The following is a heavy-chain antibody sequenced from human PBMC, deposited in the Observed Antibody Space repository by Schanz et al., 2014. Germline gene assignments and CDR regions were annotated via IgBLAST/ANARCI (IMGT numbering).Heavy chain of an antibody. CDR2: ISHSGGSK. J-gene: IGHJ6*02. D-gene: IGHD2-15*01. CDR1: GFTFRDYY. CDR3: AKGMGYCSGGTCYDYYYYGLDV. Sequence: EVQLLDSGGGLVQPGGSLRLSCAASGFTFRDYYMSWIRQAPGKGLEWVSSISHSGGSKYYADSVKGRFTISRDNSENTLYLQMNSLSADDTAVFYCAKGMGYCSGGTCYDYYYYGLDVWGQGTTVTVSS. V-gene: IGHV3-23*01.